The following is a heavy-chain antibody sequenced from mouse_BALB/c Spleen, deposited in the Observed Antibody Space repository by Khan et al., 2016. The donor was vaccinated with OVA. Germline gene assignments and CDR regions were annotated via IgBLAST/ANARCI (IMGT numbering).Heavy chain of an antibody. V-gene: IGHV5-17*02. J-gene: IGHJ1*01. CDR3: ARSGGNFHWYFDV. Sequence: QLEESGGGLVQPGGSRKLSCAASGFTFSSFGMHWVRQAPKKGLEWVAYISRGSSTIYYVDTVKARFTISRDIPTNTPFLQMTSLRSEDTAMYYCARSGGNFHWYFDVWGAGTPVTVSS. CDR1: GFTFSSFG. CDR2: ISRGSSTI. D-gene: IGHD2-1*01.